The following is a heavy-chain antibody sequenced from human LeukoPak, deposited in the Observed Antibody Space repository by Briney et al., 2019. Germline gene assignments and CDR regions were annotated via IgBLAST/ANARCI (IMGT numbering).Heavy chain of an antibody. J-gene: IGHJ6*02. CDR1: GFTFSSYG. V-gene: IGHV3-33*01. CDR2: MWYDGSNK. CDR3: ARDYNIVVVPAAAVLYYYYGMDV. Sequence: PGRSLRLSCAASGFTFSSYGMHWVRQAPGKGLEWVAVMWYDGSNKYYADSVKGRFTISRDNSKNTLYLQMNSLRAEDTAVYYCARDYNIVVVPAAAVLYYYYGMDVWGQGTTVTVSS. D-gene: IGHD2-2*01.